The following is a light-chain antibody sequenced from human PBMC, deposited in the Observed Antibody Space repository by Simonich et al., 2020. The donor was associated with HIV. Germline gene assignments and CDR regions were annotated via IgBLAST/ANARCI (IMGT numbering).Light chain of an antibody. CDR3: QQYYITPYT. J-gene: IGKJ2*01. CDR1: QSVLHSSNNKNY. Sequence: DIVMTQSPDSLAVSLGERATINCKSSQSVLHSSNNKNYLAWYQQKPGQPPKLLIYWASTRQSGVPDRFSGSGSGTDFTLTISSLQAEDVAVYYCQQYYITPYTFGQGTKLEIQ. V-gene: IGKV4-1*01. CDR2: WAS.